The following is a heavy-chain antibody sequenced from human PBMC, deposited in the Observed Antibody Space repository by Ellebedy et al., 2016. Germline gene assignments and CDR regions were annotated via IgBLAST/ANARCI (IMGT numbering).Heavy chain of an antibody. V-gene: IGHV3-23*01. CDR2: ISGSGGST. D-gene: IGHD6-19*01. CDR1: GFTFSSYA. CDR3: ARDPAKGTSGWYY. J-gene: IGHJ4*02. Sequence: GESLKISCAASGFTFSSYAMSWVRQAPGKGLEWVSAISGSGGSTYYADSVKGRFTISRDNSKNTLYLQMDSLRAEDTAVYYSARDPAKGTSGWYYWGQGTLVTVSS.